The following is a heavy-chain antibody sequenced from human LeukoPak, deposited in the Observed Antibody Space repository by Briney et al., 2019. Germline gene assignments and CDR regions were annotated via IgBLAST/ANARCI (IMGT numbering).Heavy chain of an antibody. CDR1: GGSISSSSYY. CDR3: GVAYCSSTSCQDAFDI. J-gene: IGHJ3*02. V-gene: IGHV4-39*01. CDR2: IYYSGST. Sequence: SETLSHTCTVSGGSISSSSYYWGWIRQPPGKGLEWIGSIYYSGSTYYNPSLKSRVTISVDTSKNQFSLKLSSVTAADTAVYYCGVAYCSSTSCQDAFDIWGQGTMVTVSS. D-gene: IGHD2-2*01.